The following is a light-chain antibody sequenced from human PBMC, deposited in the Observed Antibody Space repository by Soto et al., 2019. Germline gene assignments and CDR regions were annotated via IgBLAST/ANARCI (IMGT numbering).Light chain of an antibody. J-gene: IGLJ2*01. CDR3: SSYTSSRTVL. CDR1: SSDVGGYAH. V-gene: IGLV2-14*03. Sequence: QSALTQPASVSGSPGQSITISCTGTSSDVGGYAHVSWYQQHPGKAPKLMFYDVSHRPSGVSNRFSGSKSGNTASLTISGLQAEDEADYFCSSYTSSRTVLFGGGTKLTVL. CDR2: DVS.